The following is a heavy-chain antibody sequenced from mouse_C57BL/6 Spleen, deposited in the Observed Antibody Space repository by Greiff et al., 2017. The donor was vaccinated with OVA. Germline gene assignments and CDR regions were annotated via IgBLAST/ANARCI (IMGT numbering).Heavy chain of an antibody. CDR3: AKTGGYDEGAWFAY. CDR1: GYTFTSYW. J-gene: IGHJ3*01. V-gene: IGHV1-74*01. Sequence: QVQLKQPGAELVKPGASVKVSCKASGYTFTSYWMHWVKQRPGQGLEWIGRIHPSDSDTNYNQKFKGKATLTVDKSSSTAYMQLSSLTSEDSAVYYCAKTGGYDEGAWFAYWGQGTLVTVSA. D-gene: IGHD2-2*01. CDR2: IHPSDSDT.